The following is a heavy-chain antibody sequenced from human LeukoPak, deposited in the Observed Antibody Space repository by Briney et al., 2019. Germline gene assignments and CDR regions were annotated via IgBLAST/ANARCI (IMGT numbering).Heavy chain of an antibody. J-gene: IGHJ4*02. D-gene: IGHD1-20*01. CDR3: ARVRYNWNRDFDY. CDR2: IYYTGSI. Sequence: SETLSLTCAVSGYSISSPNWWGWVRQPPGKGLEWIGYIYYTGSIYYNPSLKSRVTISVDTSTNQFSLKLSSVTAADTAVYYCARVRYNWNRDFDYWGQGTLVTVSS. V-gene: IGHV4-28*05. CDR1: GYSISSPNW.